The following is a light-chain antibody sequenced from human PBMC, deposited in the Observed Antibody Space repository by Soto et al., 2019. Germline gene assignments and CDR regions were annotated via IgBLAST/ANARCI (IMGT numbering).Light chain of an antibody. CDR2: WAS. CDR3: QQYYSAPQT. Sequence: DIVMTQSPDSLAVSLGERATINCKSSQSVLYSSDNKNYLAWYQQKPGQPPKLLIRWASTRESGVPARFSGSGSGTDFTLTIGSLQAEDVAVYSCQQYYSAPQTFGQGTKVELK. J-gene: IGKJ1*01. CDR1: QSVLYSSDNKNY. V-gene: IGKV4-1*01.